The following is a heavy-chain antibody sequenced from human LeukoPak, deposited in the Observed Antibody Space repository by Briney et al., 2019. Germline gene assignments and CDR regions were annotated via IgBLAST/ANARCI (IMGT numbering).Heavy chain of an antibody. V-gene: IGHV4-59*01. CDR2: IYYSGST. CDR1: GGSISSYY. Sequence: PSETLSLTCTVSGGSISSYYWSWIRQPPGKGLEWIGYIYYSGSTNYNPSLKSRVTISVDTSKNQLSLKLSSVTAADTAVYYCARMYSSGWYTYWGQGTLVTVSS. J-gene: IGHJ4*02. D-gene: IGHD6-19*01. CDR3: ARMYSSGWYTY.